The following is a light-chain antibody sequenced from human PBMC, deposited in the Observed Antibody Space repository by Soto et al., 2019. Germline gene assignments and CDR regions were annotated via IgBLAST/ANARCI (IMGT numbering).Light chain of an antibody. CDR3: QQYGSSPRT. Sequence: ESVLTQSPGTMPWSPGERATLSCRASQSVTNSYLAWYQQKPGQAPRLLIYGASSRATGIPDRFSGSGSGTDFTLTISRLEPEDFAVYYCQQYGSSPRTFGHGTKLEIK. CDR2: GAS. V-gene: IGKV3-20*01. CDR1: QSVTNSY. J-gene: IGKJ2*01.